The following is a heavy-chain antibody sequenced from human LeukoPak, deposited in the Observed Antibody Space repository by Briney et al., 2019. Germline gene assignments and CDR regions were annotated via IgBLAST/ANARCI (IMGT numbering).Heavy chain of an antibody. CDR1: GFSFRSSW. D-gene: IGHD3-16*01. J-gene: IGHJ4*02. V-gene: IGHV3-74*01. Sequence: PGGPLTLSCAASGFSFRSSWMHWVRQAPGRGPVWVSRISSDGTNIRYADSVRGRFTVSRDNAKNTLYLQMNSLRVEDSAVYYCARDWGGSGPTSHDYWGQGTLVTVSS. CDR3: ARDWGGSGPTSHDY. CDR2: ISSDGTNI.